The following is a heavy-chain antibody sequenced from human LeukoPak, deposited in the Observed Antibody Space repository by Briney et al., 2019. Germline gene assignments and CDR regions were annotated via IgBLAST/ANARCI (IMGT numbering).Heavy chain of an antibody. J-gene: IGHJ6*02. Sequence: PSETLSLTCAVYGGSFSGYYWSWIRQPPGKGLEWIGEINHSGSTNYNPSLKSRVTISVDTSKDQFSLKLSSVTAADTAVYYCARGPRLGGYCSGGSCYSVVRGYYYYGMDVWGQGTTVTVSS. CDR1: GGSFSGYY. V-gene: IGHV4-34*01. D-gene: IGHD2-15*01. CDR2: INHSGST. CDR3: ARGPRLGGYCSGGSCYSVVRGYYYYGMDV.